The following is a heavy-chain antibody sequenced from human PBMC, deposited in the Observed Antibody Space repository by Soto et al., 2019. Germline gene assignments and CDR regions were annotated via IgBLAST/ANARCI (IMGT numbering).Heavy chain of an antibody. CDR2: ISGRGGRT. J-gene: IGHJ3*02. CDR1: GFTFSNYA. Sequence: GGSLRLSCAASGFTFSNYAMTWVRQAPGKGLEWVSDISGRGGRTDYADSVKGRFTISRDNSKNTLYLQMNSLRAEDTAVYYCATSTYYLASDAFDIWGPGTMVTVSS. D-gene: IGHD3-22*01. CDR3: ATSTYYLASDAFDI. V-gene: IGHV3-23*01.